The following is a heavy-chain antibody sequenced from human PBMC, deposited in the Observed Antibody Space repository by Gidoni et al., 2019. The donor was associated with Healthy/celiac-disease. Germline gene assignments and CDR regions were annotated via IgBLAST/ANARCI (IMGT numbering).Heavy chain of an antibody. D-gene: IGHD1-26*01. CDR1: GGTFSSYA. CDR3: ASIVGATKLHAFDI. V-gene: IGHV1-69*06. CDR2: IIPIFGTA. J-gene: IGHJ3*02. Sequence: QVQLVQSGAEVKKPGSSVKVSCKASGGTFSSYAISWVRQAPGQGLEWMGGIIPIFGTANDAQKFQGRVTITADKSTSTAYMELSSLRSEDTAVYYCASIVGATKLHAFDIWGQGTMVTVSS.